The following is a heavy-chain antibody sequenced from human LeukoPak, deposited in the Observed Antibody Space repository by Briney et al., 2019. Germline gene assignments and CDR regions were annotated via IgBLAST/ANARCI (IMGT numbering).Heavy chain of an antibody. CDR3: ARHGAILYYYYYMDV. J-gene: IGHJ6*03. D-gene: IGHD3-16*01. CDR2: IYPLETT. V-gene: IGHV4-61*02. CDR1: GDSVNSGAYY. Sequence: SETLSLTCTVSGDSVNSGAYYWSWLRQPAGKEPEWIGRIYPLETTNYNPSLKSRVAISVDTSKNQFSLKLSSVTAADTAVYYCARHGAILYYYYYMDVWGKGTTVTISS.